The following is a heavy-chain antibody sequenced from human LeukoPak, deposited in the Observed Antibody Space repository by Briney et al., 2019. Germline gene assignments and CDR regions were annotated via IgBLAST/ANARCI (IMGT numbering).Heavy chain of an antibody. J-gene: IGHJ6*03. CDR1: GFTLSTYA. CDR3: AKVRLGYCSGGSCSRGGTPMDV. CDR2: TSSSDAGT. D-gene: IGHD2-15*01. Sequence: GGSLRLSCAASGFTLSTYAMSWVRQTPGKGLEWVAATSSSDAGTYHADSVRGRFTISRDNSKNALYLQMNSLRAEDTAVYYCAKVRLGYCSGGSCSRGGTPMDVWGKGTTVTISS. V-gene: IGHV3-23*01.